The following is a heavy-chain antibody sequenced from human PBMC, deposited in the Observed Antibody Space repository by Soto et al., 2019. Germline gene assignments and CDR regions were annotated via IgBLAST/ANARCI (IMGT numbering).Heavy chain of an antibody. J-gene: IGHJ4*02. Sequence: QVQLVQSGAEVKKPGASVKVSCKTSGYTFTTYGISWVRQAPGQGLEWMGWISRYNGNTKYAQKLQGRVTMTADTSTSTAYMDLRSLTSDDTAVYYCTRGRFGEFVHYFDSWGQGTLVTVSS. CDR1: GYTFTTYG. CDR2: ISRYNGNT. D-gene: IGHD3-10*01. CDR3: TRGRFGEFVHYFDS. V-gene: IGHV1-18*01.